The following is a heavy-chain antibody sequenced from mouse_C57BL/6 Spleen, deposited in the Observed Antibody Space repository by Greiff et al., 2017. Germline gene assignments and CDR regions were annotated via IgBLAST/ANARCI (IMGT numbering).Heavy chain of an antibody. CDR1: GFTFSDYG. J-gene: IGHJ4*01. CDR2: ISSGSSTI. D-gene: IGHD2-4*01. Sequence: EVKLMESGGGLVKPGGSLKLSCAASGFTFSDYGMHWVRQAPEKGLEWVAYISSGSSTIYYADSVKGRFTISRDNAQNTMFLQMTSLRSEDTAMYYCARRYYDYPYAMDYWGQGTSVTVSS. V-gene: IGHV5-17*01. CDR3: ARRYYDYPYAMDY.